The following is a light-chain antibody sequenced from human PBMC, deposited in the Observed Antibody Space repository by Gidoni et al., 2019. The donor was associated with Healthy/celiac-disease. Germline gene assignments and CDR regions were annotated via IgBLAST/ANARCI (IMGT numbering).Light chain of an antibody. J-gene: IGKJ3*01. Sequence: EIVLTQSPGTLSLSPGERATLSCRASQSVSSSYLAWYQQKPGQAPRLLIYGVSSRATGIPDRFSGSGSGTDFTLTISRLEPEDFAVYYCQQYGSSPRFTFGPXTKVDIK. CDR1: QSVSSSY. CDR2: GVS. V-gene: IGKV3-20*01. CDR3: QQYGSSPRFT.